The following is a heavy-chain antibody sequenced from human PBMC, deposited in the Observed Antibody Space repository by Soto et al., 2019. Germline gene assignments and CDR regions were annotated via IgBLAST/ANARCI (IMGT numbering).Heavy chain of an antibody. CDR3: ARQIYDSDTGPNFQYYFDS. J-gene: IGHJ4*02. V-gene: IGHV5-10-1*01. CDR2: IDPSDSQT. CDR1: GYSFAGYW. Sequence: PGESLKISCNGSGYSFAGYWITWVRQKPGKGLEWMGRIDPSDSQTYYSPSFRGRVTISVTKSITTVFLQWSSLRASDTAMYYCARQIYDSDTGPNFQYYFDSWSQGTPVTVSS. D-gene: IGHD3-22*01.